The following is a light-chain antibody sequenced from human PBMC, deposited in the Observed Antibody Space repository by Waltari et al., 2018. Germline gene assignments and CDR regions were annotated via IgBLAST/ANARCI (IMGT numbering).Light chain of an antibody. J-gene: IGLJ3*02. CDR2: RNN. CDR1: TQKLGGSN. V-gene: IGLV1-47*03. CDR3: GAWDGSLSGWV. Sequence: QSVLTHQPSASGTHGQRVIVSCFGSTQKLGGSNVYWYQQLPGTAPKLHICRNNQRPAGVPDRFSGSKSGSSASLAISGLWSEDESDYYCGAWDGSLSGWVFGGGTKLTVL.